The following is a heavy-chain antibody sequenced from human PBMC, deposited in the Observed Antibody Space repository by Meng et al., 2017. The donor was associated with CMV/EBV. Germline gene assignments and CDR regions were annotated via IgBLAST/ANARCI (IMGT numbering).Heavy chain of an antibody. Sequence: ASVKVSCKSSGYTFTGYHMHWVRQAPGQQLEWMGWINPNSGGTNYAQRFQGRVTMTRDTSISTAYMELSRLRSDDTAVYYCARDLCGGDCYSAHYYYYYGMDVWGQGTTVTVSS. J-gene: IGHJ6*02. D-gene: IGHD2-21*01. CDR1: GYTFTGYH. CDR2: INPNSGGT. V-gene: IGHV1-2*02. CDR3: ARDLCGGDCYSAHYYYYYGMDV.